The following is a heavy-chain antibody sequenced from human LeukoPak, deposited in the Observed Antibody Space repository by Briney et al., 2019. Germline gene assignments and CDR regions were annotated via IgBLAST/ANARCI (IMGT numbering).Heavy chain of an antibody. J-gene: IGHJ4*02. D-gene: IGHD6-19*01. CDR1: GGSISSVGYY. CDR2: IYYSGST. Sequence: PSETLPLTCTVSGGSISSVGYYWSWIRQHPGKGLEWIGYIYYSGSTSYSPSPKSRVTISVDKSKNQFSLKLSSVTAADTAVYYCARGVAGTDYWGQGTLVTVSS. V-gene: IGHV4-31*03. CDR3: ARGVAGTDY.